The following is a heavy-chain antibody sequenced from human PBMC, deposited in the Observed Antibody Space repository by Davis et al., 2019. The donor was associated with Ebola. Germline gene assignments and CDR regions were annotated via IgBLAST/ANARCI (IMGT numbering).Heavy chain of an antibody. Sequence: SETLSLTCTVSGESVSSFYWSWIRQPPGKGLEWIGYIYYSGSTNYNPSLKSRVTISVDTSKNQFSLHLNSVTAADTAVYYCAGGDVYGGNPADHWRQGNLVTVSS. J-gene: IGHJ4*02. V-gene: IGHV4-59*02. CDR1: GESVSSFY. CDR3: AGGDVYGGNPADH. D-gene: IGHD4-23*01. CDR2: IYYSGST.